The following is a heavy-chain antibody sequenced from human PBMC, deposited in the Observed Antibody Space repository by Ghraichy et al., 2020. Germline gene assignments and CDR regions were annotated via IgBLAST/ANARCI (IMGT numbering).Heavy chain of an antibody. V-gene: IGHV3-21*01. J-gene: IGHJ6*03. CDR1: GFTFSSYS. Sequence: ETLSLTCAASGFTFSSYSMNWVRQAPGKGLEWVSSISSSSSYIYYADSVKGRFTISRDNAKNSLYLQMNSLRAEDTAVYYCARDIDDYSTRYYYMDVWGKGTTVTVSS. CDR2: ISSSSSYI. D-gene: IGHD4-11*01. CDR3: ARDIDDYSTRYYYMDV.